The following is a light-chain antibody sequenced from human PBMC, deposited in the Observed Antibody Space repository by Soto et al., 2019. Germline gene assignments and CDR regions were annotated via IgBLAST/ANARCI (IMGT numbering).Light chain of an antibody. Sequence: DVVMTQSPLSLPVTLGQPASISCRSSQSLVYSDGNTYLSWFQRRPGQSPRRLIYKVSNRDSGVPDRFSGSGSGTDFTLKISRVGAEDVGIYYCMQGTHWPPTFGQGTKVEIK. CDR1: QSLVYSDGNTY. CDR2: KVS. J-gene: IGKJ1*01. CDR3: MQGTHWPPT. V-gene: IGKV2-30*01.